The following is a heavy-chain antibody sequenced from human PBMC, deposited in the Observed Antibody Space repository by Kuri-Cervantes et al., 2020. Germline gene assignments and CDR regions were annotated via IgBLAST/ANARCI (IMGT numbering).Heavy chain of an antibody. J-gene: IGHJ6*03. CDR1: GFTFSSFN. CDR3: ARGSRRYCSGGSCAYYYYMDV. Sequence: GGSLRLSCAASGFTFSSFNMNWVRQAPGKGLEWVSSISTSGSYKYYADSVKGRFTISRDNAENSLHLQMNSLRAEDTAVYYCARGSRRYCSGGSCAYYYYMDVWGKGTTVTVSS. D-gene: IGHD2-15*01. CDR2: ISTSGSYK. V-gene: IGHV3-21*01.